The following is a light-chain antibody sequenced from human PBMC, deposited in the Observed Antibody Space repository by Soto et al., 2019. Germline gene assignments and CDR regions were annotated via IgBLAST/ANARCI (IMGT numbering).Light chain of an antibody. CDR3: QQYNNWPYT. V-gene: IGKV3-15*01. Sequence: EVVMTQSPATLSVLPGERATLSCRASQRVNTNLAWYQQKPGQAPRLLMYGASTRATGVPARFSGSGSGTEFTLAISSLQSEDFAVYYCQQYNNWPYTFGQGTKLEIK. CDR1: QRVNTN. J-gene: IGKJ2*01. CDR2: GAS.